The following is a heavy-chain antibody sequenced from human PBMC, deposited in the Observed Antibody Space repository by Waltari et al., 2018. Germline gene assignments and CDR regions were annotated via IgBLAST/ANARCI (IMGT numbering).Heavy chain of an antibody. V-gene: IGHV7-4-1*02. Sequence: QVQLVQSGSELKKPGASVKVSCKASGYSFTNYAINWIRQAPGQGLELMGWRNTNTRNPGYVQGVTGRVVFSVDTSVNTAYLQINSLKAEDTAVYFWAREVVPPARVVVNWFDPWGQGTLVTVSS. CDR3: AREVVPPARVVVNWFDP. CDR1: GYSFTNYA. D-gene: IGHD2-2*01. J-gene: IGHJ5*02. CDR2: RNTNTRNP.